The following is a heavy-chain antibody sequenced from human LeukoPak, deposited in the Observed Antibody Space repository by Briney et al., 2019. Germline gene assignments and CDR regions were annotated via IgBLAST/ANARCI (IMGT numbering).Heavy chain of an antibody. CDR3: ARGGDGYNWFVY. J-gene: IGHJ4*02. D-gene: IGHD5-24*01. CDR2: ISSSSSYI. Sequence: PGGSLRLSCAASGFTFSSYSMNWVRQAPGKGLEWVSSISSSSSYIYYADSVKGRFTISRDNAKNSLYLQMNSLRAEDTAVYYCARGGDGYNWFVYWGQGTLVTVSS. V-gene: IGHV3-21*01. CDR1: GFTFSSYS.